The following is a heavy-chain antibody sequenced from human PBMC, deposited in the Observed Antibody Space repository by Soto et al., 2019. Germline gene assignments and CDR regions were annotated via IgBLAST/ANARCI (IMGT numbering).Heavy chain of an antibody. V-gene: IGHV1-3*01. D-gene: IGHD2-2*01. Sequence: GTPAKASSKAPGYTLTSYAMHRARQAPGQRLEWMGWINAGNGNTKYSQKFQGRVTITRDTSASTAYMELSSLRSEDTAVYYSASPDCISTSCYGGDYYYGMDVWGQGTTVTVSS. CDR1: GYTLTSYA. J-gene: IGHJ6*02. CDR3: ASPDCISTSCYGGDYYYGMDV. CDR2: INAGNGNT.